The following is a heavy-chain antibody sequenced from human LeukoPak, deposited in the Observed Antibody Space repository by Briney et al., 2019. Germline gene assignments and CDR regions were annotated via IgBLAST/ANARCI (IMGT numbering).Heavy chain of an antibody. V-gene: IGHV3-21*04. Sequence: GGSLRLSCTASGFIFTSYGMNWVRQAPGKGLEWVSYISSSGPNIFYADSVKGRFTISRDQAKDSVFLQMNSLRAEDTAPYFCARDAVMGATPFYFDSWGQGALVTVSS. CDR1: GFIFTSYG. J-gene: IGHJ4*02. CDR3: ARDAVMGATPFYFDS. CDR2: ISSSGPNI. D-gene: IGHD2-15*01.